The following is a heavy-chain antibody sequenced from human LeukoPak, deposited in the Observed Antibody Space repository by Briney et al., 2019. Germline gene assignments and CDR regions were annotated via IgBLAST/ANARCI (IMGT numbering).Heavy chain of an antibody. CDR2: IIPIFGTA. CDR3: ARGLRIQLCLDY. CDR1: GGTFSSYA. Sequence: SVKVSCKASGGTFSSYAISWVRQAPGQGLEWMGGIIPIFGTANYAQKFQGRVTITADESTSTAYMELSSLRSEDTAVYYCARGLRIQLCLDYWGQGTLVTVSS. J-gene: IGHJ4*02. V-gene: IGHV1-69*13. D-gene: IGHD5-18*01.